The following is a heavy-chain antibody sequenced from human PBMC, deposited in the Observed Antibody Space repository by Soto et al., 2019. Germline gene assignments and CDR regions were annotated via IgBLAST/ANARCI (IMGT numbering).Heavy chain of an antibody. CDR3: ASSYYYSSGSALRD. D-gene: IGHD3-22*01. J-gene: IGHJ1*01. CDR2: IYHSGST. V-gene: IGHV4-30-2*01. Sequence: QLQLQESGSGLVKPSQTLSLTCAVSGGSISSGGYSWSWIRQPPGKGLEWIGYIYHSGSTYYNPSLNSRVTISVDRSKNQFSLKLSSVTAADTAVYYCASSYYYSSGSALRDWGQGTLVTVSS. CDR1: GGSISSGGYS.